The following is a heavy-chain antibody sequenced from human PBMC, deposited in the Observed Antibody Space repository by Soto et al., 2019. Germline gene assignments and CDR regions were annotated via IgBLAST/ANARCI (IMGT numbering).Heavy chain of an antibody. V-gene: IGHV1-69*13. CDR3: ARVDSHYYYGMDV. CDR2: IIPIFGTA. Sequence: ASVKVSCKASGGTFSSYAISWVRQAPGQGLEWMGGIIPIFGTANYAQKFQGRVTITADESTSTAYMELSSLRSEDTAAYYCARVDSHYYYGMDVWGQGTTVTVSS. J-gene: IGHJ6*02. CDR1: GGTFSSYA. D-gene: IGHD3-9*01.